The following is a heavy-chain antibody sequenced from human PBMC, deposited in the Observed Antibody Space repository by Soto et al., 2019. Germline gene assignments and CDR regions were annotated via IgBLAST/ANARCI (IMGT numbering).Heavy chain of an antibody. D-gene: IGHD3-10*01. CDR2: IYYSGST. V-gene: IGHV4-39*01. J-gene: IGHJ4*02. Sequence: SETLSLTCTVSGGSISSSSYYWGWIRQPPGKGLEWIGTIYYSGSTYYNPSLKSRVTISVDTSKNQFSLKLSSVTAADTAVYYCARLDYYGSGTYEGGYYFDYWGQGTLVTVSS. CDR1: GGSISSSSYY. CDR3: ARLDYYGSGTYEGGYYFDY.